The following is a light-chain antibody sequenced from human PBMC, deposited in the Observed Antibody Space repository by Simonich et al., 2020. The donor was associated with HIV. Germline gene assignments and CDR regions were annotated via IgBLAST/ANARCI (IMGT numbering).Light chain of an antibody. CDR1: QSVLSTSNNKNY. J-gene: IGKJ2*01. CDR3: QQYYSTPSYT. Sequence: DIVMTQSPDSLAVSLGERAAINCKSSQSVLSTSNNKNYLAWYQQKPGQPPKLLIYWASTRESGVPDRFSGSGSGTDFTLTISSLQAEDVAVYYCQQYYSTPSYTFGQGTKLEIK. V-gene: IGKV4-1*01. CDR2: WAS.